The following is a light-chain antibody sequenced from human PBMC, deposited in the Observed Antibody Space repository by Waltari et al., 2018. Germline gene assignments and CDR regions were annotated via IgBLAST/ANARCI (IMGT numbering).Light chain of an antibody. CDR2: YAS. Sequence: DIKMTQSPSSLSASVGDRVTITCQASQDISNNLNWYQQKPGKAPKLLISYASTLERGVPLRFSGSGSGTSFTFIISSLQPEDIAIYFCQQYDDFPLTFGGGTKIEIK. V-gene: IGKV1-33*01. CDR3: QQYDDFPLT. J-gene: IGKJ4*01. CDR1: QDISNN.